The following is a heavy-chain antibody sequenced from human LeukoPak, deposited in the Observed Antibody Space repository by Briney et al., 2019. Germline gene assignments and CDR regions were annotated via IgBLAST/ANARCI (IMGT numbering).Heavy chain of an antibody. V-gene: IGHV3-30-3*01. J-gene: IGHJ4*02. CDR3: ARDPNRGYSYGPYY. CDR1: GLTFSSYA. D-gene: IGHD5-18*01. Sequence: GGSLRLSCAASGLTFSSYAMHWVRQAPGKGLEWVAVISYDGSNKYYADSVKGRFTISRDNSKNTLYLQMNSLRAEDTAVYYCARDPNRGYSYGPYYRGQGTLVTVSS. CDR2: ISYDGSNK.